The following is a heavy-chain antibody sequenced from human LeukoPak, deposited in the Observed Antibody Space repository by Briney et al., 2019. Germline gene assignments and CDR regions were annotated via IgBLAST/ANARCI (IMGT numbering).Heavy chain of an antibody. CDR3: ARMAYDILTGYFQPNWFDP. D-gene: IGHD3-9*01. V-gene: IGHV1-18*01. CDR2: ISGYNGNT. J-gene: IGHJ5*02. Sequence: ASVKASCTASGYTFTNYGISWVRQAPGQGLEWMGWISGYNGNTKNIQKFRGRVTMTTDTSTSTAYMELRSLRSDDTAVYYCARMAYDILTGYFQPNWFDPWGQGTLVTVSS. CDR1: GYTFTNYG.